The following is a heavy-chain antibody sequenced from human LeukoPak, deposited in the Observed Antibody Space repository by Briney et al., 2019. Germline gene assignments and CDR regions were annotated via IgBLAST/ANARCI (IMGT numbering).Heavy chain of an antibody. V-gene: IGHV4-59*08. Sequence: SETLSLTCTVSGCSITSYHWSWIRQPPGKGLEWIGYIHNSGNTNYNPSLKSRVTISIDTSKNQFPLKLSSVTAADTAVYYCARLGRAVTTFFDYWGQGTLVSVSS. CDR1: GCSITSYH. CDR3: ARLGRAVTTFFDY. CDR2: IHNSGNT. J-gene: IGHJ4*02. D-gene: IGHD4-17*01.